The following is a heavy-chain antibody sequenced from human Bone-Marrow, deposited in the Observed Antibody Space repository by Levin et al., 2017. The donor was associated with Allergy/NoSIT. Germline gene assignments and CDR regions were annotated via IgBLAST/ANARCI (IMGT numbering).Heavy chain of an antibody. CDR2: IYSGGST. J-gene: IGHJ4*02. Sequence: GGSLRLSCAASGFTVSSNYMSWVRQAPGKGLEWVSVIYSGGSTYYADSVKGRFTISRDNSKNTLYLQMNSMRAEDTAVYYCARGHYGPYYFDYWGQGTLVTVSS. CDR1: GFTVSSNY. D-gene: IGHD4-17*01. V-gene: IGHV3-53*01. CDR3: ARGHYGPYYFDY.